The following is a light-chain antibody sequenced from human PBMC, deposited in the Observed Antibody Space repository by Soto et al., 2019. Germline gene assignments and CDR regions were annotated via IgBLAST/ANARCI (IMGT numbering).Light chain of an antibody. CDR2: ATS. Sequence: DIQLTQSPPSLSVSVGDRVTITCRANQSIVSYLNWYQQRPGKAPKLLNFATSNLQSGVSSRFSGSGSGADFTLTISSLQPDDFASYYCQQSYNSPKTFGQGTKVEI. CDR1: QSIVSY. V-gene: IGKV1-39*01. CDR3: QQSYNSPKT. J-gene: IGKJ1*01.